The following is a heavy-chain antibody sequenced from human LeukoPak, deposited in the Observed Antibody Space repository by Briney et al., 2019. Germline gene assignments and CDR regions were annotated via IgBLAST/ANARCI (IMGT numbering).Heavy chain of an antibody. CDR3: ARIGGYDYVWGSYRSDY. Sequence: SETLSLTCAVSGGSISSYYWSWIRQPPGKGLEWIGYIYYSGSTYYNPSLKSRVTISVDTSKNQFSLKLSSVTAADTAVYYCARIGGYDYVWGSYRSDYWGQGTLVTVSS. V-gene: IGHV4-59*08. J-gene: IGHJ4*02. CDR1: GGSISSYY. D-gene: IGHD3-16*02. CDR2: IYYSGST.